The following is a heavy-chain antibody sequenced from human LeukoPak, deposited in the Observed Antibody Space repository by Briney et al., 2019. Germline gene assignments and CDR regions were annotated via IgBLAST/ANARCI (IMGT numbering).Heavy chain of an antibody. CDR1: GYTLTELS. V-gene: IGHV1-24*01. D-gene: IGHD3-22*01. CDR2: FDPEDGES. J-gene: IGHJ4*02. Sequence: ASVKVSCEVSGYTLTELSMHWVRQAPGKGLEWMGGFDPEDGESIYAQKFQGRVTMTEDTSTDTAYMELSSLRSEDTAVYYCATGRDYYDFQYGVFDYWGQGTLVTVSS. CDR3: ATGRDYYDFQYGVFDY.